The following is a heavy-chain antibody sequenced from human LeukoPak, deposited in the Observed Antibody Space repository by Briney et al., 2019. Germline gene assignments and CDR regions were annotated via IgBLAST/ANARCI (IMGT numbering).Heavy chain of an antibody. J-gene: IGHJ4*02. CDR2: INPSGGST. D-gene: IGHD3-22*01. CDR3: ARGYYYDSSAGPSEY. V-gene: IGHV1-46*01. CDR1: GYTITTYH. Sequence: GASVKVSCKASGYTITTYHMHWVRQAPGQGLEWMGIINPSGGSTSYEQKFQGRVTMIRDTSTSTVYMEPSSLRSEDTAVYYCARGYYYDSSAGPSEYWGEGTLVTVSS.